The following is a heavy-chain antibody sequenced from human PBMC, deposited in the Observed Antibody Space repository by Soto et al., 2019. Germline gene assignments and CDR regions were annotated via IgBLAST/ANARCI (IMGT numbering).Heavy chain of an antibody. J-gene: IGHJ4*02. CDR2: INHSGST. Sequence: SETLSLTCTVSGGSISSYYWSWIRQPPGKGLEWIGEINHSGSTNYNSSLKSRVTISVDTSKKQFSLKLTSVTAADTAVFYCARGGGGYDYVWGSYRPFDFWGQGTLVTVSS. CDR1: GGSISSYY. D-gene: IGHD3-16*02. V-gene: IGHV4-34*01. CDR3: ARGGGGYDYVWGSYRPFDF.